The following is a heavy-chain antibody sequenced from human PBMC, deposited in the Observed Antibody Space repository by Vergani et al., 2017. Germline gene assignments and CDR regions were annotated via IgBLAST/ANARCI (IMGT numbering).Heavy chain of an antibody. J-gene: IGHJ5*02. V-gene: IGHV1-69*08. CDR1: GATFRSNT. D-gene: IGHD2-2*01. Sequence: QVQLVQSGAEVKKPGSSVKVSCKASGATFRSNTISWVRQVPGQGLEWMGRIIPVLGKTKYAQDFQGRLTITADTSTSTAYMELRSLRSDDTAVYYCARDLGDIVVVPAAINWFDPWGQGTLVTVSS. CDR3: ARDLGDIVVVPAAINWFDP. CDR2: IIPVLGKT.